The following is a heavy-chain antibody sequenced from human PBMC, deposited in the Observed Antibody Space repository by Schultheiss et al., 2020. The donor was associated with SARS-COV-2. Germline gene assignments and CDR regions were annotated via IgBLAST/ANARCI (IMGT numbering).Heavy chain of an antibody. Sequence: GGSLRLSCAASGFTFSSYSMNWVRQAPGKGLVWVARIKTDGTYTVYADSVKGRFTISRHNSKNTLYLQMNSLRAEDTAVYYCAREKMYSGSYGCAFDIWGQGTMVTVSS. CDR2: IKTDGTYT. CDR1: GFTFSSYS. V-gene: IGHV3-74*01. J-gene: IGHJ3*02. D-gene: IGHD1-26*01. CDR3: AREKMYSGSYGCAFDI.